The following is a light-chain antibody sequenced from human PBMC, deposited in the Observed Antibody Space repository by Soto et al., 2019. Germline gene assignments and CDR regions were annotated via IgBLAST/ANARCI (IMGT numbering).Light chain of an antibody. CDR2: DAS. J-gene: IGKJ5*01. Sequence: EVGMTQSPATVSVSPGERATLSCRASQSVSSYLAWYQQKPGQAPRLLIYDASNRATGIPARFSGSGSGTDFTLTISSLEPEDFAIYYCQQRSGWYTFGQGTRLEIK. V-gene: IGKV3-11*01. CDR3: QQRSGWYT. CDR1: QSVSSY.